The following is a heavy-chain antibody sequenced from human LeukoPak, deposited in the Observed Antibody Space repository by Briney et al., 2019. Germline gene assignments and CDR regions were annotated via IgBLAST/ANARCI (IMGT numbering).Heavy chain of an antibody. CDR1: GFTFDDYA. V-gene: IGHV3-9*01. D-gene: IGHD3-22*01. CDR2: ISWNSGSI. CDR3: AKPRRMIVVSGAFDI. Sequence: SGGSLRLSCAASGFTFDDYAMHWVRQAPGKGLEWVSGISWNSGSIGYADSVKGRFTISRDNAKNSLYLQMNSLRAEDTAVYYCAKPRRMIVVSGAFDIWGQGTMVTVSS. J-gene: IGHJ3*02.